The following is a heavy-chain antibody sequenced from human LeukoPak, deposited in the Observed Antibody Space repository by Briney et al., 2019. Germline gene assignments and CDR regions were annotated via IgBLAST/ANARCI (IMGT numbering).Heavy chain of an antibody. CDR2: ISAYNGNT. V-gene: IGHV1-18*01. D-gene: IGHD3-22*01. CDR1: GYTFTSYG. Sequence: ASVKVSCKASGYTFTSYGISWVRQAPGQGLEWMGWISAYNGNTNYAQKLQGRVTMTTDTSTSTADMELRSLRSDDTAVYYCARDRNNYDSTGGMDVWGQGTTVIVS. J-gene: IGHJ6*02. CDR3: ARDRNNYDSTGGMDV.